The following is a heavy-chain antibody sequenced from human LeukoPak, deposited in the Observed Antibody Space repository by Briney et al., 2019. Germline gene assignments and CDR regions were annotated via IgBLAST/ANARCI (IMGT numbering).Heavy chain of an antibody. CDR2: MNPNSGNT. CDR1: GYTFTSYD. V-gene: IGHV1-8*01. J-gene: IGHJ6*03. Sequence: ASVKVSCRASGYTFTSYDINWVRQATGQGLEWMGWMNPNSGNTGYAQKFQGRVTMTRNTSISTAYMELSSLRSEDTAAYYCARAATVTEAYYYYYYMDVWGKGTTVTVSS. D-gene: IGHD4-17*01. CDR3: ARAATVTEAYYYYYYMDV.